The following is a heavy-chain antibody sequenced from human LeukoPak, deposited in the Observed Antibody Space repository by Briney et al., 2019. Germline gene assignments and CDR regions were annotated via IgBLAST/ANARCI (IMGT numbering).Heavy chain of an antibody. CDR3: ARGTVTTGNWFDP. CDR2: ISSSSSHI. Sequence: PGGSLRLSCAASGFTFSSYSMNWVRQAPGKGLEWVSSISSSSSHIYYADSVKGRFTISRDNAKNSLYLQMNSLRAEDTAVYYCARGTVTTGNWFDPWGQGTLVTVSS. D-gene: IGHD4-17*01. J-gene: IGHJ5*02. V-gene: IGHV3-21*01. CDR1: GFTFSSYS.